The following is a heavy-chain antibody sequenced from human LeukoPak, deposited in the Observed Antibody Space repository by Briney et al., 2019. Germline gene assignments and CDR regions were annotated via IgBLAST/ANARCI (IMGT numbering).Heavy chain of an antibody. D-gene: IGHD3-10*01. CDR2: ISAYNGNT. J-gene: IGHJ4*02. CDR1: GYTFTSYG. Sequence: GASVKVSCKASGYTFTSYGISWVRQAPGQGLEWMGWISAYNGNTNYAQKLQGRVIMTTDTSTSTAYMELRSLRSDDTAVYYCAREVIWFGELSAETAYFDYWGQGTLVTVSS. CDR3: AREVIWFGELSAETAYFDY. V-gene: IGHV1-18*01.